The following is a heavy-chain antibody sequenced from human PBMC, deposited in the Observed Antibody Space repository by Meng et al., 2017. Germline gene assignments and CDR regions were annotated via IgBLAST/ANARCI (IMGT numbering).Heavy chain of an antibody. CDR2: INSNSDGGTT. V-gene: IGHV3-15*01. CDR1: GFRVTDAW. Sequence: VERVGSGGGLVKPGGSLRLSCVASGFRVTDAWMSWVRQAPGKGLEWVGRINSNSDGGTTDYAAPVKGRFTISRDDSKNTLYLQMNSLITEDTAVYFCATGAAAADHWGQGTLVTVSS. CDR3: ATGAAAADH. D-gene: IGHD6-13*01. J-gene: IGHJ4*02.